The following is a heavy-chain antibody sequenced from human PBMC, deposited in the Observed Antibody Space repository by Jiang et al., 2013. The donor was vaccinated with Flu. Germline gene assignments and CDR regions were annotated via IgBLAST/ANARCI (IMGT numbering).Heavy chain of an antibody. D-gene: IGHD3-10*01. V-gene: IGHV3-33*01. J-gene: IGHJ4*02. Sequence: VQLVESGGGVVQPGRSLRLSCAASGFTFSSYGMHWVRQAPGKGLEWVAVIWYDGSNKYYADSVKGRFTISRDNSKNTLYLQMNSLRAEDTAVYYCARGTLDLMVRGDETYFDYWGQGTLVTVSS. CDR1: GFTFSSYG. CDR2: IWYDGSNK. CDR3: ARGTLDLMVRGDETYFDY.